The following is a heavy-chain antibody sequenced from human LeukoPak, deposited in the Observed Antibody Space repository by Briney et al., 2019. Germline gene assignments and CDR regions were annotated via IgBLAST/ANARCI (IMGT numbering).Heavy chain of an antibody. Sequence: SETLSLTCTVSGGSISSYYWSWIRQPPGKGLEWIGYIYYSGSTNYNPSLKSRVTISVDTSKNQFSLKLSSVTAADTAVYYCARLPRYYYDSSGYLYYFDYWGQGTLVTVSS. D-gene: IGHD3-22*01. CDR1: GGSISSYY. CDR2: IYYSGST. J-gene: IGHJ4*02. CDR3: ARLPRYYYDSSGYLYYFDY. V-gene: IGHV4-59*08.